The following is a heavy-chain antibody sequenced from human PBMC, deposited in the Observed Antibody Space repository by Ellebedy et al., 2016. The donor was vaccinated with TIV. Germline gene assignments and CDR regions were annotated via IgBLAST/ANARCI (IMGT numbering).Heavy chain of an antibody. CDR3: AKGRGGSSDSSAPRYYFDY. D-gene: IGHD3-22*01. CDR2: INGDGSTT. CDR1: GFTFRSYW. Sequence: PGGSLRLSCAASGFTFRSYWMHWVRQAPGKGLVWVSRINGDGSTTTYADSVKGRFTISRDNSKKTLYLQMNSLRAEDTAIYYCAKGRGGSSDSSAPRYYFDYWGLGTLVTVSS. V-gene: IGHV3-74*01. J-gene: IGHJ4*02.